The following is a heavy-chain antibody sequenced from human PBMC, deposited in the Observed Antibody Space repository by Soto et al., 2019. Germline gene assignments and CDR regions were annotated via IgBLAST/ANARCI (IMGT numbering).Heavy chain of an antibody. V-gene: IGHV4-39*01. J-gene: IGHJ6*02. Sequence: SETLSLTCSVSGGSICSSSYYFGWIRQPPGKGLEWIGSLYYTGTTYYNSSLKSRVTISADKSNNQFSLKLSSVTAAYTAVYYCARGLGYRGPYYYYYYCMDVWGQGTTVSVSS. CDR2: LYYTGTT. CDR1: GGSICSSSYY. D-gene: IGHD5-18*01. CDR3: ARGLGYRGPYYYYYYCMDV.